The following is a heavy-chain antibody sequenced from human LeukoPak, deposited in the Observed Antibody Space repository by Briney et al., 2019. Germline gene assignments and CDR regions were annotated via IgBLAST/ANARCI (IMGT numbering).Heavy chain of an antibody. CDR1: GFTVSNKY. CDR2: IYSDGRT. Sequence: PGGSLRLSCAASGFTVSNKYMTWVRQAPGKGLEWVSLIYSDGRTYYADSVKGRCTISRDNSKNTLYLQMNSLRAEDTAVYYCAKDPDCTSGVCYTFFDYWGQGTLVTVSS. J-gene: IGHJ4*02. V-gene: IGHV3-53*01. D-gene: IGHD2-8*01. CDR3: AKDPDCTSGVCYTFFDY.